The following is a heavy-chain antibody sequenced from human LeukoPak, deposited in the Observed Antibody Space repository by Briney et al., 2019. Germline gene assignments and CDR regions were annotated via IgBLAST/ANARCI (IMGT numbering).Heavy chain of an antibody. V-gene: IGHV4-39*07. D-gene: IGHD2-15*01. CDR2: ISYSGIT. CDR1: GDSITSSSSYY. Sequence: SETLSLTCTVSGDSITSSSSYYWGWIRQPPGKGLEWIGTISYSGITYYNPSLKSRVTIAVDKSKNHFSLSLASLTAADTAVYYCAREYCSGGSCYSGLRYNWFDPWGQGTLVTVSS. J-gene: IGHJ5*02. CDR3: AREYCSGGSCYSGLRYNWFDP.